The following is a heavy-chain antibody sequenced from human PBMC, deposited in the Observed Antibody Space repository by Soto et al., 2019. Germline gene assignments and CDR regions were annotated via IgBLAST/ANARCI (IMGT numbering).Heavy chain of an antibody. CDR3: ARAGSPYDFWSGYPGRYYFDY. Sequence: GGSLRLSCAASGFTFSDYYMSWIRQAPGKGLEWVSYISSSGSTIYYADSVKGRFTISRDNAKNSLYLQMNSLRAEDTAVYYCARAGSPYDFWSGYPGRYYFDYWGQGTLVTVSS. D-gene: IGHD3-3*01. CDR1: GFTFSDYY. V-gene: IGHV3-11*01. CDR2: ISSSGSTI. J-gene: IGHJ4*02.